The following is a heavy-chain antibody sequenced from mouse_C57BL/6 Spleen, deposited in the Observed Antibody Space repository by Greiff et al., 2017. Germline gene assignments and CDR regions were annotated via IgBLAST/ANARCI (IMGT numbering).Heavy chain of an antibody. V-gene: IGHV1-15*01. CDR3: TRGNYGSSFYWYFDV. CDR1: GYTFTDYE. D-gene: IGHD1-1*01. CDR2: IDPETGGT. J-gene: IGHJ1*03. Sequence: QVHVKQSGAELVRPGASVTLSCKASGYTFTDYEMHWVKQTPVHGLEWIGAIDPETGGTAYNQKFKGKAILTADKSSSTAYMELRSLTSEDSAVYYCTRGNYGSSFYWYFDVWGTGTTVTVSS.